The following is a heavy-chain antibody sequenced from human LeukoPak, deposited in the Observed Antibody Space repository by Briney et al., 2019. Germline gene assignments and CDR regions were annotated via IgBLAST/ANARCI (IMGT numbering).Heavy chain of an antibody. J-gene: IGHJ4*02. CDR1: GFTFSSYA. CDR3: VRSLDY. V-gene: IGHV3-23*01. CDR2: IAGSDGFT. Sequence: GGSLRLSCTASGFTFSSYAMNWVRQAPGKGLEWVSVIAGSDGFTQYADSVKGRFTISRDNSKNTVYLQMNRLRVEDTALYYCVRSLDYWGQGTLVTVSS.